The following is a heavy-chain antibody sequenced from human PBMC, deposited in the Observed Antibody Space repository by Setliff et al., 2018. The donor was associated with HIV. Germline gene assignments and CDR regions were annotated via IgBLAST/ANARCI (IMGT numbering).Heavy chain of an antibody. D-gene: IGHD3-22*01. CDR3: AGDLFPYYHDSRPYYPPAY. J-gene: IGHJ4*02. Sequence: GGSLRLSCAVSGFFFSNYPMNWVRQAPGKGLEWVSSISSSSVSRAVHYADSVKGRFTISRDNAKNSLYLQMNSLRAEDTAVYYCAGDLFPYYHDSRPYYPPAYWGQGTLVTVSS. CDR1: GFFFSNYP. V-gene: IGHV3-48*04. CDR2: ISSSSVSRAV.